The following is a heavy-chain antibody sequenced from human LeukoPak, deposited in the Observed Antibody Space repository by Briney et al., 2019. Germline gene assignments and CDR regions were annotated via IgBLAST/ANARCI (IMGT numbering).Heavy chain of an antibody. V-gene: IGHV3-66*02. CDR1: GFTVSSNY. Sequence: GGSPRLSCAASGFTVSSNYMSWVRQAPGKGLEWVSVIYSGGSTYYADSVKGRFTISRDNSKNTLYLQMNSLRAEDTAVYYCARDQFEYCGGDCYYYDYWGQGTLVTVSS. CDR2: IYSGGST. D-gene: IGHD2-21*02. J-gene: IGHJ4*02. CDR3: ARDQFEYCGGDCYYYDY.